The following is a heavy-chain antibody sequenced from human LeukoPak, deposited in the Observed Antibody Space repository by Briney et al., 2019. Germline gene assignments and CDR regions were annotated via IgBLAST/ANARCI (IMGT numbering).Heavy chain of an antibody. D-gene: IGHD3-10*01. J-gene: IGHJ4*02. Sequence: SETLSLTCTVSGGSISSYYWSWIRQPPGKGLEWIGEINHSGSTNYNPSLKSRVTISVDTSKNQFSLKLSSVTAADTAVYYCARRMVRGVIYGGLTDYWGQGTLVTVSS. CDR1: GGSISSYY. CDR3: ARRMVRGVIYGGLTDY. CDR2: INHSGST. V-gene: IGHV4-34*01.